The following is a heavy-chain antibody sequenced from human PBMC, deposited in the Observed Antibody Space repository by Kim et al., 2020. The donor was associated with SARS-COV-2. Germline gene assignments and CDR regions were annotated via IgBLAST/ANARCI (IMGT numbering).Heavy chain of an antibody. J-gene: IGHJ3*02. V-gene: IGHV2-5*02. CDR1: GFSLSTTGVG. D-gene: IGHD3-16*02. Sequence: SGPTLVNPTQTLTLTCTFSGFSLSTTGVGVAWIRQPPGKALEWLALIYWDDDRRYSPSLKSRLAVTMDTSRNQVVLIMTNLDPVDTATYYCAHIVITFGRVIVRFDAFDIWGQGTMVTVSS. CDR2: IYWDDDR. CDR3: AHIVITFGRVIVRFDAFDI.